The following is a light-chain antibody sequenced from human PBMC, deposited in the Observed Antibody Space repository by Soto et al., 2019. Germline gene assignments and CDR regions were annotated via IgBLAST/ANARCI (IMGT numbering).Light chain of an antibody. CDR3: QKYGSSPRK. CDR1: QSVSSNY. V-gene: IGKV3-20*01. Sequence: EIVLTQSPCTLSLSPWERATLSCRASQSVSSNYLAWYQKKPGQAPRLLIYGASSRVTGIPDRFSGSGSGTDFTLTISRLEPEDFAVYHCQKYGSSPRKFGQGTKVDIK. CDR2: GAS. J-gene: IGKJ1*01.